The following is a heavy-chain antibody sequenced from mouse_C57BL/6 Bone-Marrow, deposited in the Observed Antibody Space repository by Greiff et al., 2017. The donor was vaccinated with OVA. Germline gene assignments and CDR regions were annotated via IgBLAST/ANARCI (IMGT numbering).Heavy chain of an antibody. V-gene: IGHV1-52*01. D-gene: IGHD2-14*01. Sequence: QVQLQQPGAELVRPGSSVKLSCKASGYTFTSYWMHWVKQRPIQGLEWIGNIDPSDSATHYNQKFKDKATLTVDKSSSTAYMQLSSLTSEDSAVYFCARWGTGAMDNWGQGTSVTVAS. CDR3: ARWGTGAMDN. CDR1: GYTFTSYW. CDR2: IDPSDSAT. J-gene: IGHJ4*01.